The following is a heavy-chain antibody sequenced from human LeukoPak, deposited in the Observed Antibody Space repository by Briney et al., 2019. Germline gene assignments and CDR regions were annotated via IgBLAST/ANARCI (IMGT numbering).Heavy chain of an antibody. D-gene: IGHD4-17*01. J-gene: IGHJ4*02. V-gene: IGHV3-74*01. CDR2: IKGDGRST. CDR3: ATDPDYGDYSFFDN. Sequence: PGGSLRLSCAVSGFTFSSYWMHWVRQVPGKGLVWVARIKGDGRSTTYADSVRGRFTISRDNAKNTLSLQMNSLRAEDMGVYYCATDPDYGDYSFFDNWGRGTLVTVSS. CDR1: GFTFSSYW.